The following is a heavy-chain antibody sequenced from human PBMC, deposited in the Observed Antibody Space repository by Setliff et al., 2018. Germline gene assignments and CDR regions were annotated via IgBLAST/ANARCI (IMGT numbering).Heavy chain of an antibody. Sequence: GGSLRLSCAASGFTFSSYSMNWVRQAPGKGLEWVSYISSSSSTIYYADSVKGRFTISRDNAKKLLYLQMNSLRAEDTAVYYCARDLAGDTSGAYFDLWGRGTLVTVSS. CDR2: ISSSSSTI. CDR3: ARDLAGDTSGAYFDL. D-gene: IGHD6-19*01. V-gene: IGHV3-48*04. CDR1: GFTFSSYS. J-gene: IGHJ2*01.